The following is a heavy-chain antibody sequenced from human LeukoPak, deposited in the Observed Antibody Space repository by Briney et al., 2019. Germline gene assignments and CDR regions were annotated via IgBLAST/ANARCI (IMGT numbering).Heavy chain of an antibody. D-gene: IGHD6-19*01. Sequence: QTGGSLRLSCAASGFTFSSYSMNWVRQAPGKGLEWVSYISSSSSTIYYADSVKGRFTISRDNAKNSLYLQMNSLRDEDTAVYYCAREGSSGWYGELGMDVWGQGTTVTVSS. CDR3: AREGSSGWYGELGMDV. CDR2: ISSSSSTI. J-gene: IGHJ6*02. CDR1: GFTFSSYS. V-gene: IGHV3-48*02.